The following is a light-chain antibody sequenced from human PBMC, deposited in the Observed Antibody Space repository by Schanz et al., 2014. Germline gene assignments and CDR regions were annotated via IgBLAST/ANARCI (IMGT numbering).Light chain of an antibody. CDR2: DVS. J-gene: IGLJ2*01. CDR3: GSYKTINVV. CDR1: SSDVGGYNF. V-gene: IGLV2-14*01. Sequence: QSALTQPASVSGSPGQSITISCTGTSSDVGGYNFVSWYQQHPGKAPKLMIHDVSNRPSGVSNRFSGSKSANTASLTISGLQAEDEGDYYCGSYKTINVVFGGGTKLTVL.